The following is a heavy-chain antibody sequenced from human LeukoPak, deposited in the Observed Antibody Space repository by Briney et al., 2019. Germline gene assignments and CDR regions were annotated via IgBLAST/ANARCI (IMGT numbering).Heavy chain of an antibody. CDR2: INHSVST. D-gene: IGHD3-9*01. Sequence: SETLSLTCAVYDGSFSGYSWTWIRQPPGKGLEWIGEINHSVSTIYNPSLTSRVTISVDTSKTPLSLKLTSVTAADTAVYYCARVRGYFDILTGYYRYYFDTRGQGNPVTVSS. J-gene: IGHJ4*02. V-gene: IGHV4-34*01. CDR1: DGSFSGYS. CDR3: ARVRGYFDILTGYYRYYFDT.